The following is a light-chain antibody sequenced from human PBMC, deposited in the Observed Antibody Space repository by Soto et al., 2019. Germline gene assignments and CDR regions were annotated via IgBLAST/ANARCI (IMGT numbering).Light chain of an antibody. J-gene: IGKJ5*01. V-gene: IGKV3-15*01. CDR3: QQYSNWPPIT. CDR1: QSVSSN. Sequence: EIVMTQSPGTLSVSPGERATLSCRASQSVSSNLAWYQQKPGQAPRLLIYGASTRATGIPARFSGSGSGTEFTLTISSLQSEDFAVYYCQQYSNWPPITFGQGTLLEI. CDR2: GAS.